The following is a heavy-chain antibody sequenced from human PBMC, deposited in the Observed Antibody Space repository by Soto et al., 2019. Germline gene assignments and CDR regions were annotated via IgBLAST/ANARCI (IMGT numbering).Heavy chain of an antibody. CDR2: IYYSGST. CDR1: GGSISSHY. Sequence: PSETLSLTCTVSGGSISSHYWSWIRQPPGQGLEWIGYIYYSGSTNYNPSLKSRVTISVDTSKNQFSLKLSSVTAADTAVYYCARLDGYSSSWLIDYWGQGTLVTVSS. V-gene: IGHV4-59*11. J-gene: IGHJ4*02. CDR3: ARLDGYSSSWLIDY. D-gene: IGHD6-13*01.